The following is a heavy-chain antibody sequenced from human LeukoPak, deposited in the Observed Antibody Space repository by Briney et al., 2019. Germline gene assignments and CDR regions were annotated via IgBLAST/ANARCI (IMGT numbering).Heavy chain of an antibody. CDR3: ARGGVGASHFDY. J-gene: IGHJ4*02. CDR2: INPNSGGT. D-gene: IGHD1-26*01. CDR1: GYTFTGYY. V-gene: IGHV1-2*02. Sequence: ASVKVSCKASGYTFTGYYMHWVRQAPGQGLEWMGWINPNSGGTNYVQKFQGRVTMTRDTSISTAYMELSRLRSDDTAVYYCARGGVGASHFDYWGQGTLVTVCS.